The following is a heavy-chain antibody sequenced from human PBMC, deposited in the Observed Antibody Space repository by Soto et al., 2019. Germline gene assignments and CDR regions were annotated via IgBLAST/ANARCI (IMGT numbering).Heavy chain of an antibody. D-gene: IGHD1-26*01. CDR1: GFTFSSAA. CDR2: ISDNGGST. CDR3: AKNQGVELVPLATVDWFDP. J-gene: IGHJ5*02. Sequence: GGSLRLSCAASGFTFSSAAMSWVRQAPGKGLEWVSLISDNGGSTYYADSVKGRFTISRDNSKSTVYLELNNLSAEDTAVYHCAKNQGVELVPLATVDWFDPWGQGSVVTVSS. V-gene: IGHV3-23*01.